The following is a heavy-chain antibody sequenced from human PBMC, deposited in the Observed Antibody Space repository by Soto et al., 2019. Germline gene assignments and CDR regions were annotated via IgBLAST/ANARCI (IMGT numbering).Heavy chain of an antibody. D-gene: IGHD2-2*01. J-gene: IGHJ5*02. V-gene: IGHV4-59*01. CDR2: IHYSGSA. Sequence: WETLSLTCTVSGGSISSYNWSWIRQPPGKGLEWIGYIHYSGSAYYNPSLKSRVTISVDTSKKQFSLKLSSVTPADTAVYYCARALYCIRSSCYGPFDPWGQGTLVTVSS. CDR3: ARALYCIRSSCYGPFDP. CDR1: GGSISSYN.